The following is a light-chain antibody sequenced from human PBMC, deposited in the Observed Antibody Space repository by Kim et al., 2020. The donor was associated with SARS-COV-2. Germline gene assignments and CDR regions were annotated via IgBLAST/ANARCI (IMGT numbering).Light chain of an antibody. CDR2: RDS. CDR3: QVWDSSTEE. V-gene: IGLV3-9*01. CDR1: NIGSKN. Sequence: VSVALGQTARITCGGNNIGSKNVHWYQQKPGQAPVLVIYRDSNRPSGIPERFSGSSSGNTATLTISRAQAGDEADYYCQVWDSSTEEFGGGTQLTVL. J-gene: IGLJ3*02.